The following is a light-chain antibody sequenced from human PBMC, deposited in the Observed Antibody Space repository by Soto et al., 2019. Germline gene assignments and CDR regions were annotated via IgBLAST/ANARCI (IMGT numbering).Light chain of an antibody. Sequence: DIQMTQSPSSLYASVGDRVTITCRASQSMSSYLNWYQQKPGKAPKFLIYAASSLQSGVPSRFSGSGAGTDFNLTISSLQPEDFATYYCQQSYRTPRTFGQGTKVEIK. CDR2: AAS. J-gene: IGKJ1*01. V-gene: IGKV1-39*01. CDR1: QSMSSY. CDR3: QQSYRTPRT.